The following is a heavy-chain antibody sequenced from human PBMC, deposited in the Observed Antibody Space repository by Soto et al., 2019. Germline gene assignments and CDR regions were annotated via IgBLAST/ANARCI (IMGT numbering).Heavy chain of an antibody. CDR1: GYTFTSYG. CDR2: ISAYNGNT. J-gene: IGHJ4*02. V-gene: IGHV1-18*01. Sequence: QVQLVQSGAEVKKPGASVKVSCKASGYTFTSYGISWVRHAPGQGLEWMGWISAYNGNTNYAQKLQGRVTMTTDTSTSTAYMELRSLRSDDTAVYYCARLYRITMVRGELSQYSGQGTLVTVSS. D-gene: IGHD3-10*01. CDR3: ARLYRITMVRGELSQY.